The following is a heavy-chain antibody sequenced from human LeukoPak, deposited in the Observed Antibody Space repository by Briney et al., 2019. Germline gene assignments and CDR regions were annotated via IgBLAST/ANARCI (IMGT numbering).Heavy chain of an antibody. CDR1: GYTFTGYY. CDR2: INPNSGGT. CDR3: ARGGGFAYSNYQFEY. D-gene: IGHD4-11*01. V-gene: IGHV1-2*02. Sequence: ASVEVSCKASGYTFTGYYMHWVRQAPGQGLEWMGWINPNSGGTSYAQKFQGRVTMTRDTSISTAYMELNKLRSDDTAVYYCARGGGFAYSNYQFEYWGQGTLVTVSS. J-gene: IGHJ4*02.